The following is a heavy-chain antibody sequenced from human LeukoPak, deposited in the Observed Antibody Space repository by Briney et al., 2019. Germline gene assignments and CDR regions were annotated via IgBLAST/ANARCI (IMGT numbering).Heavy chain of an antibody. CDR2: IKQDGSDK. V-gene: IGHV3-7*03. CDR1: GFTFSTSW. Sequence: GGSLRLSCAASGFTFSTSWMTWVRQAPGKGLEWVANIKQDGSDKYYMDSVKGRFTISRDNSKNTLYLQMNSLRAEDTAVYYCATGTGYYYDRWGQGTLVTVAS. CDR3: ATGTGYYYDR. J-gene: IGHJ4*02. D-gene: IGHD3-9*01.